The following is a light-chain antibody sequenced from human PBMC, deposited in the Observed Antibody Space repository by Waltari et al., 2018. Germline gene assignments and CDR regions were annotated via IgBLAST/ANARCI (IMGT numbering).Light chain of an antibody. Sequence: DIPITQSPSSLSASVGDRVTITCRTSQSISSYLTWYQPKRGKAPKLLIYAASSLQSGFPSRFSGRGSGTDFTLTISSLQPEDFATYYCQQSYSTPRTFGQGTKVEIK. CDR3: QQSYSTPRT. CDR2: AAS. V-gene: IGKV1-39*01. J-gene: IGKJ1*01. CDR1: QSISSY.